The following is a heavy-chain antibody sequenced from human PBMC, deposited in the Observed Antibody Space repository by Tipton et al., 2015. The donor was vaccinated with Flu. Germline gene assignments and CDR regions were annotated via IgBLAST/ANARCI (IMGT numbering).Heavy chain of an antibody. CDR2: INWNGDNT. CDR3: ARDLYESSAYGIGY. J-gene: IGHJ4*02. Sequence: SLRLSCAASGFTFDDYGMNWVRQAPGKGLEWVSGINWNGDNTGYADSVKGRFTISRDNAKNSLYLQMNSLRAEDTALYYCARDLYESSAYGIGYWGQGTLVTVSS. CDR1: GFTFDDYG. D-gene: IGHD3-22*01. V-gene: IGHV3-20*04.